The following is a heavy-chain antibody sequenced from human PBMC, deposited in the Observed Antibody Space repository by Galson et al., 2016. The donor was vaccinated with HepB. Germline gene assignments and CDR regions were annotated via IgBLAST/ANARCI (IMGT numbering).Heavy chain of an antibody. CDR3: AKEGYETPAFDY. Sequence: SLRLSCAASGFTFGDYYMSWIRQAPGKGLEWVSYISSSGGTIHYADSVKGRFTISRDNAKNSVYLQVNSLRAEDTAVYYCAKEGYETPAFDYRGQGTLVTVSS. J-gene: IGHJ4*02. V-gene: IGHV3-11*01. CDR1: GFTFGDYY. D-gene: IGHD2-2*01. CDR2: ISSSGGTI.